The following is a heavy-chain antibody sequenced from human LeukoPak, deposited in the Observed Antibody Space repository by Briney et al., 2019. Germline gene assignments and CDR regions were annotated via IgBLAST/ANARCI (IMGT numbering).Heavy chain of an antibody. D-gene: IGHD3-22*01. CDR1: GGSISSSSYY. CDR3: ARGPDSSGYYYFDY. Sequence: SETLSLTCTVSGGSISSSSYYWGWIRQPPGKGLEWIGNIYYSGSTYYNPSLKSRVTISVDTSKNQFSLKLSSVTAADTAVYFCARGPDSSGYYYFDYWGQGTLVTVSS. V-gene: IGHV4-39*07. J-gene: IGHJ4*02. CDR2: IYYSGST.